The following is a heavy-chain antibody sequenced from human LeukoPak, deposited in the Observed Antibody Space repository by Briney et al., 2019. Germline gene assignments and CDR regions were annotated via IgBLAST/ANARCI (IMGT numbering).Heavy chain of an antibody. J-gene: IGHJ5*02. CDR3: APSPSSLAAAGPNWFDP. Sequence: GGSLRLSCAASGFTFSSYGMSWVRQAPGKGLEWVSAISGSGGSTYYADSVKGRFTISRDNSKNTLYLQMNSLRAEDTAVYYCAPSPSSLAAAGPNWFDPWGQGTLVTVSS. CDR1: GFTFSSYG. CDR2: ISGSGGST. D-gene: IGHD6-13*01. V-gene: IGHV3-23*01.